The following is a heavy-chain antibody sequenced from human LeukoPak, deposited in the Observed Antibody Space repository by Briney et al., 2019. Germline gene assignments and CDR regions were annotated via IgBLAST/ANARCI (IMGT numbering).Heavy chain of an antibody. Sequence: GESLKISCKGSGYSFTSYWIGWVRQMPGKGLEWMGIIYPGDSDTRYSPSFQGQVTISADKSISTAYLQWSSLKASDTAMYYCARQVDCDSSSCFGFDPWGQGTLVTASS. CDR1: GYSFTSYW. D-gene: IGHD6-13*01. CDR2: IYPGDSDT. J-gene: IGHJ5*02. V-gene: IGHV5-51*01. CDR3: ARQVDCDSSSCFGFDP.